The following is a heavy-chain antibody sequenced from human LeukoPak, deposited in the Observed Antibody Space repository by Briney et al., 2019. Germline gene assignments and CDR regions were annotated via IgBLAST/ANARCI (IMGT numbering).Heavy chain of an antibody. V-gene: IGHV3-21*01. CDR2: IRGSSSYI. CDR1: GFTFSSYS. Sequence: PGGPLTLSCAASGFTFSSYSMNWVRQAPGKGLEWVSSIRGSSSYIYYADSVKGRFTISRDNAKNSLYLQMNSLRAEDTAVYYCARWDMGSSTSCYDCIFDSWGQGTMVTVSS. CDR3: ARWDMGSSTSCYDCIFDS. D-gene: IGHD2-2*01. J-gene: IGHJ3*02.